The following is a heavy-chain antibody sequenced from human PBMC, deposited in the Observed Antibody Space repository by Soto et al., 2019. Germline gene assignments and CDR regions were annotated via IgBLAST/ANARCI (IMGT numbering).Heavy chain of an antibody. V-gene: IGHV1-46*03. Sequence: ASVKVSCKASGYTFTSYGISWVRQAPGQALEWMGIINACSGSTSYAQKFQGRVTMTRDTSTSTVYMELSSLRSEDTAVYYCARDFYYGSGSYIEDNWFDPWGQGTLVTVSS. J-gene: IGHJ5*02. CDR1: GYTFTSYG. CDR3: ARDFYYGSGSYIEDNWFDP. D-gene: IGHD3-10*01. CDR2: INACSGST.